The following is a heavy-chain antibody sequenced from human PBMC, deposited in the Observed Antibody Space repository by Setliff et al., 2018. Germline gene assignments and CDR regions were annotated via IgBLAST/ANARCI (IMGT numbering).Heavy chain of an antibody. D-gene: IGHD5-18*01. J-gene: IGHJ4*02. CDR2: FDPEDGET. CDR1: GYTLTELS. CDR3: ATSVSWIQLVLYPQRHPEPFDY. Sequence: ASVKVSCKVSGYTLTELSMHWVRQAPGKGLEWMGGFDPEDGETIYAQKFQGRVTMTEDTSTDTAYMELSSLRSEDTAVYYCATSVSWIQLVLYPQRHPEPFDYWGQGTLVTVSS. V-gene: IGHV1-24*01.